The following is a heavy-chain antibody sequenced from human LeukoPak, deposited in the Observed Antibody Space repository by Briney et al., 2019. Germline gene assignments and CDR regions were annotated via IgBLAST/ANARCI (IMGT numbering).Heavy chain of an antibody. CDR3: AKDNYYDSSGYYRY. CDR2: ISGRGEAI. V-gene: IGHV3-48*01. Sequence: GGSLRLSCAASGFTFSNHNMDWVRQAPGKGLEWISYISGRGEAIFYADSVQGRFTISRDNAKNSIYLQMNSLRAEGTAVYYCAKDNYYDSSGYYRYWGQGTLVTVSS. CDR1: GFTFSNHN. J-gene: IGHJ4*02. D-gene: IGHD3-22*01.